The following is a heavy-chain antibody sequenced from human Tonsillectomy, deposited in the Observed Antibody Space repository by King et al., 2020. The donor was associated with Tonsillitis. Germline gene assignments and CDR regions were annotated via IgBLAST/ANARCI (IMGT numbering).Heavy chain of an antibody. CDR3: AKDTWTSLYNWFDP. D-gene: IGHD3/OR15-3a*01. CDR2: INAVNGHT. J-gene: IGHJ5*02. CDR1: GYTFTTSA. Sequence: QLVQSGAEMKKPGASVKVSCKASGYTFTTSAIQWVRQAPGQRLEWMGYINAVNGHTRYSHKFQGRVTISRDTSARTAYMELTNLSSEDTAVYYCAKDTWTSLYNWFDPWGQGTLVTVSS. V-gene: IGHV1-3*01.